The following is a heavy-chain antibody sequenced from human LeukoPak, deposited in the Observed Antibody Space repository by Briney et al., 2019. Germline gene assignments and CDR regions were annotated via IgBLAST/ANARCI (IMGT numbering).Heavy chain of an antibody. J-gene: IGHJ4*02. CDR2: INPNSGGT. V-gene: IGHV1-2*02. D-gene: IGHD1-20*01. CDR1: GYTFTGYF. Sequence: ASVKVSCKASGYTFTGYFIHRVRQAPGQGLEWMGWINPNSGGTHYAQNFQGRVTMTRDTSINTAYMELSSLISDDTAVFYCARGSRISGLPDLDFWGQGTLVTVSS. CDR3: ARGSRISGLPDLDF.